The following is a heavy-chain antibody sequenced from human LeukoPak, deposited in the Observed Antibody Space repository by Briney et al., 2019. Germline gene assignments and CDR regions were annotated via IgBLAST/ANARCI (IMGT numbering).Heavy chain of an antibody. Sequence: DSVTVSCKVYGYSFTGYYMHWVRQPPGQGLEWMGWINPNGGGTNYAQKLQGRAILTKDTTIHTAYMERSRLSTADTAVDYCARDLTYYYDRSGYTADYWGQGTLVTVSS. D-gene: IGHD3-22*01. CDR1: GYSFTGYY. CDR2: INPNGGGT. V-gene: IGHV1-2*02. CDR3: ARDLTYYYDRSGYTADY. J-gene: IGHJ4*02.